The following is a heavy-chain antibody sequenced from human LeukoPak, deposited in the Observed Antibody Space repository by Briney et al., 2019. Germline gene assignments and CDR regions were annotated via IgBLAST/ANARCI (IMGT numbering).Heavy chain of an antibody. CDR3: ARGKGIAAPGSNYFDY. Sequence: ASVKVSCKASGYTFAGYYMHWVRQAPGQGLEWMGWINPNSGGTNYAQKFQGRVTMTRDTSISTAYMELSRLRSDDTAVYYCARGKGIAAPGSNYFDYWGQGTLVTVSS. CDR2: INPNSGGT. D-gene: IGHD6-6*01. V-gene: IGHV1-2*02. J-gene: IGHJ4*02. CDR1: GYTFAGYY.